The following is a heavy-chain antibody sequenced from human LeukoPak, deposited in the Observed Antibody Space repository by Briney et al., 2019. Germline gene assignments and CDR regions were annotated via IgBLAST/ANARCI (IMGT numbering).Heavy chain of an antibody. CDR1: GFTFSSYG. V-gene: IGHV3-30*03. Sequence: PGGSLRLSCPASGFTFSSYGMHWVPQAPGKGLEWVAVISYDGSNKYYADSVKGRFTMSRDNAKNSLYPQMNSLRAEDTAVYYCARWLGAIAWPYYFDYWGQGTQVTVSS. D-gene: IGHD3-16*02. J-gene: IGHJ4*02. CDR2: ISYDGSNK. CDR3: ARWLGAIAWPYYFDY.